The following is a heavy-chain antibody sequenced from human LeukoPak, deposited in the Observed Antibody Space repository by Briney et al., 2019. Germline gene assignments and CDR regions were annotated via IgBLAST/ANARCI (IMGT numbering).Heavy chain of an antibody. V-gene: IGHV3-23*01. J-gene: IGHJ4*02. CDR2: INNSADET. CDR1: GFSFSSYG. CDR3: ERGPSECEGQRGLYRDF. D-gene: IGHD2-8*01. Sequence: PGGSQSLSCAASGFSFSSYGMSWFRQAPGKGLEWVATINNSADETHYADSVVGRFSIFRDNSRSTLALHMSNLRVEDTAVYYCERGPSECEGQRGLYRDFWGQASQATVSS.